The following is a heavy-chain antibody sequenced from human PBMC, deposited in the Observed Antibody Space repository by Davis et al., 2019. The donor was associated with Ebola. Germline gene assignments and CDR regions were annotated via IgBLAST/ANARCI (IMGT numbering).Heavy chain of an antibody. CDR3: AKASVRWYYFDY. D-gene: IGHD5-24*01. CDR1: GFTFSSYS. Sequence: GGSLRLSCAASGFTFSSYSMNWVRQAPGKGLEWVSSISSSSSYIYYADSVKGRFTISRDNAKNSLYLQMNSLRAEDTAVYYCAKASVRWYYFDYWGQGTLVTVSS. J-gene: IGHJ4*02. V-gene: IGHV3-21*04. CDR2: ISSSSSYI.